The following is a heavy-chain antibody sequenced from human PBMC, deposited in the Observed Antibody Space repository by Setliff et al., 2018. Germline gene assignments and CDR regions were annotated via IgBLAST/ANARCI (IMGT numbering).Heavy chain of an antibody. Sequence: GSLRLSCAASGFTFSRAYMNWVRQAPGEGLEWVSYISSISSSTIYYADSVKGRFTVSRDNAKNSLYLQMNSLRAEDTAVYYCARAALTYYYDSSGYYSPFDYWGQGTLVTVSS. CDR2: ISSISSSTI. J-gene: IGHJ4*02. D-gene: IGHD3-22*01. CDR1: GFTFSRAY. CDR3: ARAALTYYYDSSGYYSPFDY. V-gene: IGHV3-48*04.